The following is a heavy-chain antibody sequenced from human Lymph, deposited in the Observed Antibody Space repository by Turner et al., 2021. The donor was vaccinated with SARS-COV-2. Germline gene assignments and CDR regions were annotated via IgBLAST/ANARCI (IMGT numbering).Heavy chain of an antibody. D-gene: IGHD1-26*01. Sequence: QGQLLESGGGVVQPGGSLRVSCAASGFTFCTHAIHWVQQAPGKGLEWVALISYDGSNKYYADSVKGRFTISRDNSKNTLYLQMNSLTPEETAVYYCARGLSGNYYFFDYWGQGTLVTVSS. CDR2: ISYDGSNK. CDR1: GFTFCTHA. V-gene: IGHV3-30-3*01. J-gene: IGHJ4*02. CDR3: ARGLSGNYYFFDY.